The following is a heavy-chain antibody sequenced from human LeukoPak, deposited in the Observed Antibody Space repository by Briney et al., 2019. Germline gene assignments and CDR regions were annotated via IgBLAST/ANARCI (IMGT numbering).Heavy chain of an antibody. CDR2: IYYSGST. Sequence: PSETLSLTCTVSGGSISSYYWSWIRQPPGKGLEWIGYIYYSGSTNYNPSLKSRVTISVDTSKNQFSLKLSSVTAADTAVYYCARDLVRGSYRPIWGQGTMVTVSS. CDR3: ARDLVRGSYRPI. V-gene: IGHV4-59*01. D-gene: IGHD1-26*01. J-gene: IGHJ3*02. CDR1: GGSISSYY.